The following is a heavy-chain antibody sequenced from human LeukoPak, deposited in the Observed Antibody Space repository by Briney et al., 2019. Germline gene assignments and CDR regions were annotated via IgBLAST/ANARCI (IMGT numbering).Heavy chain of an antibody. D-gene: IGHD3-22*01. CDR2: ISTYNGNT. CDR1: GYTFTSYS. Sequence: ASVKVSCKASGYTFTSYSISWVRQAPGQGLEWMGWISTYNGNTNYAQKLQGRVTMTRDTSTSTAYMELRSPRSDDTAVYYCARGGDSSGLNRFAYWGQGTLVTVSS. V-gene: IGHV1-18*01. CDR3: ARGGDSSGLNRFAY. J-gene: IGHJ4*02.